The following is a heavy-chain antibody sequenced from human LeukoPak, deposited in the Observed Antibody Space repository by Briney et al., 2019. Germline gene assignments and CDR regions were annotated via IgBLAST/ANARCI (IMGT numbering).Heavy chain of an antibody. CDR1: GGSISSYY. Sequence: PSETLSLTCTVSGGSISSYYWSWIRQPPGKGLQGIGCIYYSGRTNYNPSLQKRVTISVDTYKTQFYLKLSSVTAADTAVYYCVTEGTKKYSYHGVGNYPIDHWGQGTLVTVS. V-gene: IGHV4-59*01. J-gene: IGHJ4*02. CDR2: IYYSGRT. CDR3: VTEGTKKYSYHGVGNYPIDH. D-gene: IGHD3-10*01.